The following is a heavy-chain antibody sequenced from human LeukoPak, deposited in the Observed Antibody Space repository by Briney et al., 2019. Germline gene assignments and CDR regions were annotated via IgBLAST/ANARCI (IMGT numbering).Heavy chain of an antibody. J-gene: IGHJ4*02. CDR3: AMANRGSYTPGLDF. Sequence: PGGSLRLSCAASGFTVSNNYMSWVRQAPGKGLESVSVIYSGGSTYYADSVKGRFTNSRDISKNTLFLQMNSLRAEDTAVYYCAMANRGSYTPGLDFWGQGTLVTVSS. CDR1: GFTVSNNY. CDR2: IYSGGST. V-gene: IGHV3-53*01. D-gene: IGHD1-26*01.